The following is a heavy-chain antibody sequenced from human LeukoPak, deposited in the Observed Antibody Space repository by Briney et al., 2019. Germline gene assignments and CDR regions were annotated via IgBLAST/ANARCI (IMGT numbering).Heavy chain of an antibody. Sequence: GGSLRLSCAASGFDFSSNWMHWVRHAPGQGLVWVSRIKGDGISTNYADSVKGRFTISRDIAENTLYLQMNSLRAEDTGVYYCAKDHYWSIDYWGRGTLVTVSS. CDR3: AKDHYWSIDY. D-gene: IGHD3-3*01. CDR2: IKGDGIST. CDR1: GFDFSSNW. V-gene: IGHV3-74*01. J-gene: IGHJ4*02.